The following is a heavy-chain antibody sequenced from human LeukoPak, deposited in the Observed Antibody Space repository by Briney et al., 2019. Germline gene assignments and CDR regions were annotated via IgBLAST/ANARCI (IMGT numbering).Heavy chain of an antibody. D-gene: IGHD3-10*01. Sequence: RGSLRVSCAASGFTVSTNYMNWVRQAPGKGLEWVSILYSGSDTYYADSVKGRFTISRDSSKNILFLQMNNLRAEDTAVYYCARVGDHFHWYLDLWGRGTLVTVSS. CDR3: ARVGDHFHWYLDL. J-gene: IGHJ2*01. V-gene: IGHV3-53*01. CDR1: GFTVSTNY. CDR2: LYSGSDT.